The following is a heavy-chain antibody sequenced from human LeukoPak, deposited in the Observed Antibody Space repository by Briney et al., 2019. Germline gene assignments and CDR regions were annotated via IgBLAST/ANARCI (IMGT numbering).Heavy chain of an antibody. D-gene: IGHD3-22*01. CDR3: ARVVRMDAFDI. CDR2: IYTSGST. CDR1: GGSISSGSYY. Sequence: PSETLSLTCTVSGGSISSGSYYWSWIRQPAGKGLEWIGRIYTSGSTNYNPSLKSRVTMSVDTSKNQFSLKLSSVTAADTAVYYCARVVRMDAFDIWGQGTMVTVSS. J-gene: IGHJ3*02. V-gene: IGHV4-61*02.